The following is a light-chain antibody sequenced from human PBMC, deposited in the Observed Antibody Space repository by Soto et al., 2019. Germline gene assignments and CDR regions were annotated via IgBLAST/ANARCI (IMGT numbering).Light chain of an antibody. J-gene: IGLJ3*02. CDR3: AAWDDSLSGWA. Sequence: QSVLTQPPSASGTPGQRVTISCSGSSYNIGSNYVYWHQQFPGTAPRLLIYRNNQRPSGVPDRFSGSKSGISASLAISGLRSEDEAEYYCAAWDDSLSGWAFGGGTKLTVL. CDR2: RNN. CDR1: SYNIGSNY. V-gene: IGLV1-47*01.